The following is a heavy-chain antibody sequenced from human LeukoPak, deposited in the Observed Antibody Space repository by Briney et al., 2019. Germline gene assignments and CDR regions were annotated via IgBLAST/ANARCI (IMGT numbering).Heavy chain of an antibody. CDR2: IIPIFGTA. CDR3: AREGGSYSVNWFDP. Sequence: SVKVSCKASGYTFTGYYMHWVRQAPGQGLEWMGGIIPIFGTANYAQKFQGRVTITADESTSTAYMELSSLRSEDTAVYYCAREGGSYSVNWFDPWGQGTLVTVSS. J-gene: IGHJ5*02. CDR1: GYTFTGYY. D-gene: IGHD1-26*01. V-gene: IGHV1-69*13.